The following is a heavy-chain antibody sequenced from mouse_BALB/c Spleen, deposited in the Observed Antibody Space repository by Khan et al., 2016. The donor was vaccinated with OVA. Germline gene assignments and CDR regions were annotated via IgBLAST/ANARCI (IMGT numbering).Heavy chain of an antibody. Sequence: QVQLKESGPGLVQPSQSLSITCTVSGFSLTNYSVHWVRQSPGKGLEWLGVIWSAGSTDYNAAFISRLTIRKANSRSQVFFKMNSLQPNGTAIYYCARRGYDYGRGALFAYWGQGTLVTVSA. J-gene: IGHJ3*01. CDR3: ARRGYDYGRGALFAY. D-gene: IGHD2-4*01. V-gene: IGHV2-2*02. CDR1: GFSLTNYS. CDR2: IWSAGST.